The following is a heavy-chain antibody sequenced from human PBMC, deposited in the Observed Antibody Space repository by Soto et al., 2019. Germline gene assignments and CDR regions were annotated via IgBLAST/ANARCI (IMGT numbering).Heavy chain of an antibody. J-gene: IGHJ5*02. Sequence: QITLKESGPTLVKPTQTLTLTCTFSGFSLSTSGVGVGWIRQPPGKALEWLALIYWDDDKRYSPSLKSRLTTTNDPPKNQGVLTMTNMDPVDTATYYLAHSLLGYCSGGSCYSNWFGPWGQGTLVTVSS. CDR2: IYWDDDK. D-gene: IGHD2-15*01. V-gene: IGHV2-5*02. CDR3: AHSLLGYCSGGSCYSNWFGP. CDR1: GFSLSTSGVG.